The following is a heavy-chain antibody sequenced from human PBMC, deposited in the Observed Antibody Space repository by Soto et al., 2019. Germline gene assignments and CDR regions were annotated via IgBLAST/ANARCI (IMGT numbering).Heavy chain of an antibody. Sequence: QVQLLESGGGVVQPGRSLRLSCAASGFTFSSSVMHWVRQAPGRGLEWVAVIWSDGTKTYYADSVTGRFTISRDNSLNTVYLQMSSLRAEDTAEYYCAREVLWSGHHYSLDVWGQGTTVTVSS. D-gene: IGHD3-3*01. CDR3: AREVLWSGHHYSLDV. CDR1: GFTFSSSV. J-gene: IGHJ6*02. V-gene: IGHV3-33*01. CDR2: IWSDGTKT.